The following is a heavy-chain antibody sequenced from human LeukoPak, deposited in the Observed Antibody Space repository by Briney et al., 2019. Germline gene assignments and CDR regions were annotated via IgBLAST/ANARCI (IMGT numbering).Heavy chain of an antibody. CDR1: GASINNNF. CDR3: ARHRDYYDT. J-gene: IGHJ4*01. CDR2: IYSGGSP. D-gene: IGHD3-22*01. V-gene: IGHV4-59*08. Sequence: SETLSLTCTVSGASINNNFWTWIRQPPGKGLEWIGYIYSGGSPKYNPSLKSRVIISGDTSKNQISLNLTSVTAADTAVYFCARHRDYYDTWGHGTLVTVPP.